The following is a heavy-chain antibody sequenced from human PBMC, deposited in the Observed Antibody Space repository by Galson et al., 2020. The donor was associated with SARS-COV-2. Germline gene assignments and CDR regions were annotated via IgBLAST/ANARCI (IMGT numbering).Heavy chain of an antibody. V-gene: IGHV3-30*18. CDR1: GFTFSSYG. CDR2: ISYDGSNK. CDR3: AKDQAYYDFWSGYFGAGYYYYYDGMDV. Sequence: TGGSLRLSCAASGFTFSSYGMNWVRQAPGKGMEWVAVISYDGSNKYYADSVKGRFTISRDNSKNTLYLQINSLRAEDTAVYYCAKDQAYYDFWSGYFGAGYYYYYDGMDVWGQGTTVTVSS. D-gene: IGHD3-3*01. J-gene: IGHJ6*02.